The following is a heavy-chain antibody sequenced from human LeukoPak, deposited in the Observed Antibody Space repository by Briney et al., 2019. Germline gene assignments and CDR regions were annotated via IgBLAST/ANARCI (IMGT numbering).Heavy chain of an antibody. Sequence: GGSLRLSCAASGFTFSNAWMSWVRQAPGKGLGWVGRIKSKTDGGTTDYAAPVKGRFTISRDDSKNTLYLQMNSLKTEDTAVYYCTTDFTPRGRGYCSGGSCSDWGQGTLVTVSS. J-gene: IGHJ4*02. CDR3: TTDFTPRGRGYCSGGSCSD. D-gene: IGHD2-15*01. V-gene: IGHV3-15*01. CDR2: IKSKTDGGTT. CDR1: GFTFSNAW.